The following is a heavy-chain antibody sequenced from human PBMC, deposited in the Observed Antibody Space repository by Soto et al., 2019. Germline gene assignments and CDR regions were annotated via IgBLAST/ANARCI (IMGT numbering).Heavy chain of an antibody. CDR2: INAGNGNT. CDR3: ARVVVGYCSGGSCYSLDY. J-gene: IGHJ4*02. D-gene: IGHD2-15*01. Sequence: QVQLVQSGAEVKKPGASVKVYCNASGYTFTSYAMHWVRQAPGQRLEWMGWINAGNGNTKYSQKFQGRVTITRDTSASTSYMELSSLRSEDTAVYYCARVVVGYCSGGSCYSLDYCGQGTLVTVSS. V-gene: IGHV1-3*01. CDR1: GYTFTSYA.